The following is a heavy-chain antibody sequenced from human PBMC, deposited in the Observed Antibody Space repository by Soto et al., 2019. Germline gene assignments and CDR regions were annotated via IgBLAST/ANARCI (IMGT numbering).Heavy chain of an antibody. D-gene: IGHD2-21*02. CDR1: GFSLNTGGVA. V-gene: IGHV2-5*02. J-gene: IGHJ5*02. CDR3: AHRGYCVGDICRNWFDP. CDR2: IYWDDDK. Sequence: QITLKESGPTLVKPTQTLTLTCTFSGFSLNTGGVAVAWIRQPPGEALEWLALIYWDDDKRYSPSLKSRLTITKXXSXNXGVLTMTNMDPMDTGTYYCAHRGYCVGDICRNWFDPWGQGTLVTVSS.